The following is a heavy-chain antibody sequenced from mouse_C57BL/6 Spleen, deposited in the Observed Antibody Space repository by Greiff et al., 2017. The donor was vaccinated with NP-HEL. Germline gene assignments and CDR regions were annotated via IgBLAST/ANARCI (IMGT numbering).Heavy chain of an antibody. CDR1: GYTFTDYN. J-gene: IGHJ2*01. CDR3: ARGDYGSIFDY. D-gene: IGHD1-1*01. V-gene: IGHV1-22*01. CDR2: INPNNGGT. Sequence: EVQLQQSGPELVKPGASVKMSCKASGYTFTDYNMHWVKQSHGKSLEWIGYINPNNGGTSYNQKFKGKATFTVHMSSSTSYMELRGLNSEDSAVYCCARGDYGSIFDYWGQGTTLTVSS.